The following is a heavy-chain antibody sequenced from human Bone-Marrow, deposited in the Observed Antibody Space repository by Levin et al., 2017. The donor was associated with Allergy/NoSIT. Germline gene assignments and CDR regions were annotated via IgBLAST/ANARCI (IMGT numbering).Heavy chain of an antibody. D-gene: IGHD3-10*01. Sequence: ASVKVSCRASGYTFTSFGISWVRQAPGQGLEWMGGISVYNGDTKYAENFQGRVTMTTDTSTTTAYMELRSLRSDDTAIYYCASDHSPFTLVQGISGYYYYLDVWRKGTTVTVSS. J-gene: IGHJ6*03. CDR1: GYTFTSFG. V-gene: IGHV1-18*01. CDR2: ISVYNGDT. CDR3: ASDHSPFTLVQGISGYYYYLDV.